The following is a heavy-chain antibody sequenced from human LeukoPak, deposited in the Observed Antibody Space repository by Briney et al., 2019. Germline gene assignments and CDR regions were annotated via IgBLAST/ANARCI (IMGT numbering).Heavy chain of an antibody. V-gene: IGHV3-74*01. J-gene: IGHJ4*02. CDR2: INYNACTI. CDR1: GFTFSNSS. Sequence: PGGSLRLSCAASGFTFSNSSMNWVRQGPGKGLEWVSSINYNACTINYADSVKGRSTISRDNSKNTLYLEMSSLTAEDTAVYYCTRGEGPGTIFDWGQGMLVIVSS. CDR3: TRGEGPGTIFD. D-gene: IGHD3-3*01.